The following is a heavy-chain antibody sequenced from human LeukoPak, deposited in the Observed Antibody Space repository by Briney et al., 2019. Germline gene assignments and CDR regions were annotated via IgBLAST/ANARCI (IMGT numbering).Heavy chain of an antibody. D-gene: IGHD5-18*01. J-gene: IGHJ4*02. Sequence: SETLSLTCTVSGGSFNSSNYYWGWVRQPPGKGLEWIGNIDYSGSTYYNPSLQSRVTISIDTSKNQVSLKLISVTAADTAVYYCARLFVVLDTSPWDFWGQGTLVTVSS. CDR1: GGSFNSSNYY. V-gene: IGHV4-39*07. CDR2: IDYSGST. CDR3: ARLFVVLDTSPWDF.